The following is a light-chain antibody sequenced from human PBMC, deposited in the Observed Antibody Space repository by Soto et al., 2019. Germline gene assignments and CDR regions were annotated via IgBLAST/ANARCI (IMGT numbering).Light chain of an antibody. CDR3: SSYAGNNNFVV. CDR1: GSDVGAYKY. CDR2: EVT. V-gene: IGLV2-8*01. Sequence: QSVLTQPPSASGSPGQSVTISCTGTGSDVGAYKYVSWYQQHPGKAPKLMIYEVTKRPSGVPGRFSGSKSGNTASLTVSGLQAEDEADYYCSSYAGNNNFVVFGGGTKLTVL. J-gene: IGLJ2*01.